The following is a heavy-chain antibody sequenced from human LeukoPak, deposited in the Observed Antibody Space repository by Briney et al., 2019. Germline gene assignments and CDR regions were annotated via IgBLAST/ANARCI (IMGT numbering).Heavy chain of an antibody. Sequence: PSETLSLTCTVSGGSISSYYWSWIRQPPGKGLEWIGYIYYSGSTNYNPSLKSRVTISVDTSKNQFSLKLSSVTAADTAVYYCARDSESGGYAAYWGQGTQVTVSS. CDR3: ARDSESGGYAAY. V-gene: IGHV4-59*01. CDR2: IYYSGST. CDR1: GGSISSYY. D-gene: IGHD1-26*01. J-gene: IGHJ4*02.